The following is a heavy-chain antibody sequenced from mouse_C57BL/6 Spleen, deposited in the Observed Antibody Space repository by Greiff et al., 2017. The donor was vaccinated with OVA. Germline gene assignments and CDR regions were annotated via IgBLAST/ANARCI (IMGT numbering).Heavy chain of an antibody. CDR2: IRNKANGYTT. CDR1: GFTFTDYY. D-gene: IGHD2-1*01. J-gene: IGHJ3*01. Sequence: EVQLVESGGGLVQPGGSLSLSCAASGFTFTDYYMSWVRQPPGKALEWLGFIRNKANGYTTEYSASVKGRFTISRDNSQSILYLQMNALRAEDSATYYCARPLYYGNYEGFAYWGQGTLVTVSA. CDR3: ARPLYYGNYEGFAY. V-gene: IGHV7-3*01.